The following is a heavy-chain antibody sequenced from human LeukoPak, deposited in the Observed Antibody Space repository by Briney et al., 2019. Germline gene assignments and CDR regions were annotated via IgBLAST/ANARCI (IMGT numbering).Heavy chain of an antibody. V-gene: IGHV3-30*02. CDR1: GFAFSSYG. J-gene: IGHJ4*02. CDR3: VKDTSSWYLGYYFDY. Sequence: PGGSLRLSCAASGFAFSSYGMHWIRQAPGKGLEWVAFIRYDGDSEHYADSVKGRFIISRDNSMGTLYLRMNSLGSKDTAIYYCVKDTSSWYLGYYFDYWGQGTLVTVSS. D-gene: IGHD6-13*01. CDR2: IRYDGDSE.